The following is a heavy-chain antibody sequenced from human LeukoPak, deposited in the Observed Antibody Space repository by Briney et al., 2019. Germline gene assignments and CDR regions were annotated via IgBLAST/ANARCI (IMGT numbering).Heavy chain of an antibody. Sequence: ASVKVSCKASGYTFTSYDINWVRQATGQGLEWMGWMNPNSGNTGYAQKFQGRVTITRNTSISTAYTELSSLRSEDTAVYYCARGHLLSPWYHIVVVPAAMSYYYMDVWGKGTTVTVSS. D-gene: IGHD2-2*01. V-gene: IGHV1-8*03. CDR3: ARGHLLSPWYHIVVVPAAMSYYYMDV. CDR1: GYTFTSYD. J-gene: IGHJ6*03. CDR2: MNPNSGNT.